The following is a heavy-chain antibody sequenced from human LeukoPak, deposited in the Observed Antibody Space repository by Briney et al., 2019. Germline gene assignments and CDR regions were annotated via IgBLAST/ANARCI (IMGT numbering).Heavy chain of an antibody. CDR1: GFTFDDYA. Sequence: GGSLRLSCAASGFTFDDYAMHWVGQAPGKGLEWAPGINWNGGNSGYADSVKGRFTISRDNAKNSLYLQMNSLRAEDTALYYCARSRHSYDSSGFPHYWGQGTLVTVSS. CDR3: ARSRHSYDSSGFPHY. CDR2: INWNGGNS. J-gene: IGHJ4*02. D-gene: IGHD3-22*01. V-gene: IGHV3-20*04.